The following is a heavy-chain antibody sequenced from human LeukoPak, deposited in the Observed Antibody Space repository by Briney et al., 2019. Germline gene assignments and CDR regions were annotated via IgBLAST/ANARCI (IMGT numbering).Heavy chain of an antibody. V-gene: IGHV2-5*02. D-gene: IGHD3-10*01. Sequence: SGPTLVKPTQTLTLTCTFSGFSLSTSGVGVGWIRQPPGKALEWLALIYWDDDKRYSPSLKSRLTITKDTSKNQVVPTMTNMDPVDTATYYCARQVRGSWELDHWGQGTLVTVSS. CDR3: ARQVRGSWELDH. CDR1: GFSLSTSGVG. J-gene: IGHJ4*02. CDR2: IYWDDDK.